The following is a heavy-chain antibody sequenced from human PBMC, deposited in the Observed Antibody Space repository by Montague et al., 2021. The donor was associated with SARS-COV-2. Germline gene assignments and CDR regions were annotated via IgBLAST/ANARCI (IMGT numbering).Heavy chain of an antibody. J-gene: IGHJ6*02. CDR3: ARVGRQQLVRLSGMDV. D-gene: IGHD6-13*01. V-gene: IGHV4-39*07. CDR1: GASISSSSYY. Sequence: SETLSLTCTVSGASISSSSYYWGWIRQPPGKGLERIGSIYYSGSTYYXPSLKRRVTISVDTSKNQFSLKLSSVTAADTAVYYCARVGRQQLVRLSGMDVWGQGTTVTVSS. CDR2: IYYSGST.